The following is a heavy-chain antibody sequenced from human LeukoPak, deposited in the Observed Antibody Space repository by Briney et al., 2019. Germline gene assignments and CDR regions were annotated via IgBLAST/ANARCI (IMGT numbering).Heavy chain of an antibody. CDR3: ARDIYRGYSYGYTRGYDY. V-gene: IGHV3-23*01. Sequence: GGSLRLSCAASGLTFSTYAMSWVRQAPGKGLEWVSAISGSGGSTYYADSVKGRFTISGDNAKNSLYLQMNSLRAEDTAVYYCARDIYRGYSYGYTRGYDYWGQGTLVTVSS. CDR1: GLTFSTYA. J-gene: IGHJ4*02. CDR2: ISGSGGST. D-gene: IGHD5-18*01.